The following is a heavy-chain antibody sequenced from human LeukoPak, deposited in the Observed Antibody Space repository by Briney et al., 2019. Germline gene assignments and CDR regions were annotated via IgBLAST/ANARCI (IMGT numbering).Heavy chain of an antibody. Sequence: GASVKVSCKASGYTFTSYYMHWVRQAPGQGLEWMGGIIPIFGTANYAQKFQGRVTITADESTSTAYMELSSLRSEDTAVYYCARAIHANLDYWGQGTLVTVSS. CDR2: IIPIFGTA. V-gene: IGHV1-69*13. J-gene: IGHJ4*02. CDR1: GYTFTSYY. CDR3: ARAIHANLDY. D-gene: IGHD2-2*01.